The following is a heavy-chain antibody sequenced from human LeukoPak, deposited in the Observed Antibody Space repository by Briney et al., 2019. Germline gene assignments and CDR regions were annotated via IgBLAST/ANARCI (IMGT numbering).Heavy chain of an antibody. D-gene: IGHD1-26*01. CDR2: ISPYNGNT. Sequence: ASVKVSCKASGYTFTTYGISWVRQAPGQGLEWMGWISPYNGNTNYAQKLQGRVTMTTDTSTSTAYMELRSLRSDDTAVYYCARMGARTGHYYYYMDVWGKGTTVTVSS. CDR1: GYTFTTYG. J-gene: IGHJ6*03. CDR3: ARMGARTGHYYYYMDV. V-gene: IGHV1-18*01.